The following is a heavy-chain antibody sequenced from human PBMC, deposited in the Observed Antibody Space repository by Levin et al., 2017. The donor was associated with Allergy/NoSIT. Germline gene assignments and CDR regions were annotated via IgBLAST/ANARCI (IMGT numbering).Heavy chain of an antibody. J-gene: IGHJ3*02. V-gene: IGHV1-24*01. CDR3: ATGQSGYSGSMYDAFDI. CDR2: FDPEDGET. D-gene: IGHD5-12*01. Sequence: ASVKVSCKVSGYTLTELSMHWVRQAPGKGLEWMGGFDPEDGETIYAQKFQGRVTMTEDTSTDTAYMELSSLRSEDTAVYYCATGQSGYSGSMYDAFDIWGQGTMVTVSS. CDR1: GYTLTELS.